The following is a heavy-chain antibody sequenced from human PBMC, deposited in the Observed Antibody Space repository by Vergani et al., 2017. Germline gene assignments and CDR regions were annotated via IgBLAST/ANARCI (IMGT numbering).Heavy chain of an antibody. Sequence: EVQLVQSGAEVKKPGESLKISCKGSGYSFTSYWIGWVRQMPGKGLEWMGIIYPGDSDTRYSPSFQGQVTISADKSIGTAYLQWSSLKDSDTAMYYCARYRSSSTSSEYYFDYWGQGTLVTVSS. CDR2: IYPGDSDT. V-gene: IGHV5-51*01. J-gene: IGHJ4*02. CDR3: ARYRSSSTSSEYYFDY. D-gene: IGHD2-2*01. CDR1: GYSFTSYW.